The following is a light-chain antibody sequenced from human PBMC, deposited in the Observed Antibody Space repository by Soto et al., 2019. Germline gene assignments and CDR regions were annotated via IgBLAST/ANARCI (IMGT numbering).Light chain of an antibody. CDR3: QQYNDYFPT. Sequence: DIQLTQSPSFLSASVGDRVTITCRASQGISTYLAWYQQKSGKAPKLLIYVASTLQSGVPSRFSGSGSGTEFTVTISSLQPEDLAIYYCQQYNDYFPTFGQGTKLEIK. CDR1: QGISTY. J-gene: IGKJ2*01. CDR2: VAS. V-gene: IGKV1-9*01.